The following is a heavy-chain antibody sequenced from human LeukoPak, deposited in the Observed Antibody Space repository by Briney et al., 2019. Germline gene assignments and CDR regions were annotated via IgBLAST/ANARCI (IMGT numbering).Heavy chain of an antibody. CDR3: ARVPPPVVIVGAKDYYYYGMDV. J-gene: IGHJ6*02. CDR1: GGTFSSYA. D-gene: IGHD1-26*01. V-gene: IGHV1-69*13. Sequence: VASVKVSCKASGGTFSSYAISWVRQAPGQGLEWMGGIIPIFGTANYAQKFQGRVTITADESTSTAYMEPSSLRSEDTAVYYCARVPPPVVIVGAKDYYYYGMDVWGQGTTVTVSS. CDR2: IIPIFGTA.